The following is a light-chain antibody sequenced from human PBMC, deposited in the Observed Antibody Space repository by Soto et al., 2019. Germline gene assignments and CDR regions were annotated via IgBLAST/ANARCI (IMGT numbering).Light chain of an antibody. CDR3: TSRTSTPNMI. CDR2: DVS. V-gene: IGLV2-14*01. CDR1: SSDIGAYNY. Sequence: QSVLTQPASVSGSPGQSITISCTGTSSDIGAYNYVSWYQQHPGKAPKVMIYDVSNRPSGVSSRFSGSKSGNTASLTISGLKVVGGGVNNSTSRTSTPNMILGGGTKLTVL. J-gene: IGLJ2*01.